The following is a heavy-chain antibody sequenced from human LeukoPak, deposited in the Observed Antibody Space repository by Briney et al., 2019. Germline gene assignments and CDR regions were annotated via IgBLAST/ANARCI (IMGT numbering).Heavy chain of an antibody. V-gene: IGHV4-34*01. CDR1: SESFSGYC. CDR3: ARDYLLWFGETTTYYYYYYMDV. Sequence: PSETLSLTCAVSSESFSGYCCNWIRQPPGKGLEWIGEINHSGSTNYNPSLKSRVTISVDTSKNQFSLKLSSVTAADTAVYYCARDYLLWFGETTTYYYYYYMDVWGKGTTVTISS. J-gene: IGHJ6*03. CDR2: INHSGST. D-gene: IGHD3-10*01.